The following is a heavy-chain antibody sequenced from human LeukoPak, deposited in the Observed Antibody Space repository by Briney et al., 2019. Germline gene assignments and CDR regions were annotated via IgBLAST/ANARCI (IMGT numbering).Heavy chain of an antibody. V-gene: IGHV3-33*01. J-gene: IGHJ4*02. Sequence: GGSLRLSCAASGFTFSSYGMHWVRQAPGKGLEWVAVIWYDGSNKYYADSVKGRFTISRDNSKNTLYLQMNSLRAEDTAVYYCARGKIHSSGHYPFWGQGTLVTVSS. D-gene: IGHD3-22*01. CDR1: GFTFSSYG. CDR3: ARGKIHSSGHYPF. CDR2: IWYDGSNK.